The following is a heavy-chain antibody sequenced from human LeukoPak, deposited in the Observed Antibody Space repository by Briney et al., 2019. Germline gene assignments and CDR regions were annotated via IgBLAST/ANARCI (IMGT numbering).Heavy chain of an antibody. CDR3: SDYDSARGAFDI. D-gene: IGHD3-22*01. Sequence: HPGGSLRLSCAASGFTFSTYSINWVRQAPGKGLEWVSYIRSRGRTIYYADSVKGRFTISTDNAGNSLYLQMNSLRTEDTAVYYCSDYDSARGAFDIWGQGTMVTVSS. J-gene: IGHJ3*02. V-gene: IGHV3-48*01. CDR1: GFTFSTYS. CDR2: IRSRGRTI.